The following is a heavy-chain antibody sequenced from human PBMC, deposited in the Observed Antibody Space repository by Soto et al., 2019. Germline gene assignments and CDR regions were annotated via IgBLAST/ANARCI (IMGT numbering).Heavy chain of an antibody. CDR1: GYTFTSYR. Sequence: QVQLVQSGAEVKKPGASVKGSCKASGYTFTSYRISWVRQAPGQGLEWMGWISAYNGNTYHARKLQGRVTMTTDTSTSTAFMELRSLRSDDTAVHYCARDVGYGLIDYWGQGTLVTVSS. V-gene: IGHV1-18*01. CDR2: ISAYNGNT. J-gene: IGHJ4*02. CDR3: ARDVGYGLIDY. D-gene: IGHD5-18*01.